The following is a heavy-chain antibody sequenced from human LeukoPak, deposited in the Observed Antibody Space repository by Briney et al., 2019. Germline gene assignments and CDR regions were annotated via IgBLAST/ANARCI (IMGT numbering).Heavy chain of an antibody. CDR2: ISYDGSNK. CDR1: GFTFSSYA. V-gene: IGHV3-30*04. J-gene: IGHJ4*02. Sequence: PGGSLRLSCAASGFTFSSYAMHWVRQAPGKGLEWVAVISYDGSNKYYADSVKGRFTISRDNSKNTLYLQMNSLRAEDTAVYYCARGGLPDYWGQGTLVTVSS. CDR3: ARGGLPDY. D-gene: IGHD2-21*02.